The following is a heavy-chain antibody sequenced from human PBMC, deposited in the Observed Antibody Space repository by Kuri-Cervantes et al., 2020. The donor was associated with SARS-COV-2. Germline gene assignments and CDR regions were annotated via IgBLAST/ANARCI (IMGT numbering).Heavy chain of an antibody. D-gene: IGHD1-14*01. CDR1: GGSFSGYY. J-gene: IGHJ5*02. CDR2: INHSGST. CDR3: ARHRWFDP. V-gene: IGHV4-34*01. Sequence: GSLRLSCAVYGGSFSGYYWSWIRQPPGKGLEWIGEINHSGSTNYNPSLKSRVTISVDTSKNQFSLKLSSATAADTAVYYCARHRWFDPWGQGTLVTVSS.